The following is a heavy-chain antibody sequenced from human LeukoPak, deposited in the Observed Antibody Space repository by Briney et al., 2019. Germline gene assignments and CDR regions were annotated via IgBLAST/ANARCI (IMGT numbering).Heavy chain of an antibody. CDR1: GGTFSSYA. Sequence: AASVKVSCKASGGTFSSYAISWVRQAPGQGPEWMGRIIPIFGTANYAQKFQGRVTITTDESTSTAYMELSSLRSEDTAVYYCARHLGYCSSTSCLEYYYYYYMDVWGKGTTVTVSS. J-gene: IGHJ6*03. D-gene: IGHD2-2*01. CDR3: ARHLGYCSSTSCLEYYYYYYMDV. CDR2: IIPIFGTA. V-gene: IGHV1-69*05.